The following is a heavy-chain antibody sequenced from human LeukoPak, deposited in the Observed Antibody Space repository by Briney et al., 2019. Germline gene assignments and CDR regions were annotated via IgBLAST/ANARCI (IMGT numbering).Heavy chain of an antibody. CDR1: GYTLTELS. CDR2: FDPEDGET. V-gene: IGHV1-24*01. D-gene: IGHD3-10*01. CDR3: ATLLMVRGVFDY. J-gene: IGHJ4*02. Sequence: ASVKVSCKVSGYTLTELSMHWVRQAPGKGLEWMGGFDPEDGETIYAQKFQGRVTMTEGTSTDTAYMELSSLRSEDTAVYYCATLLMVRGVFDYWGQGTLVTVSS.